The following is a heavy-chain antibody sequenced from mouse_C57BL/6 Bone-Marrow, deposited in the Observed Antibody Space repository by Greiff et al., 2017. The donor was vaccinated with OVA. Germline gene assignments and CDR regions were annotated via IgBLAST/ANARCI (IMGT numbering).Heavy chain of an antibody. D-gene: IGHD1-1*01. CDR2: INPYNGGT. CDR3: ARATVVRGY. Sequence: VQLQQSGPVLVKPGASVTISCTASGYTFTDYYMNWVQQSPGKSLEWIGVINPYNGGTSYNQTFTGKATLTVDKSSRTAYMVLNSLTAEDSAVYYCARATVVRGYWGQGTTLTVSA. V-gene: IGHV1-19*01. CDR1: GYTFTDYY. J-gene: IGHJ2*01.